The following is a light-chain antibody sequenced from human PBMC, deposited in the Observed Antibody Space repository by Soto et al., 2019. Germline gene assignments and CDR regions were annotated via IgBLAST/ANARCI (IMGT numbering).Light chain of an antibody. V-gene: IGLV1-47*02. CDR3: ATWDDSLNGYV. CDR1: SSNIGTNY. J-gene: IGLJ1*01. CDR2: NNN. Sequence: QSVLTQPPSASGTPGQRVTISCSGSSSNIGTNYVYWYQQLPGTAPKLLIYNNNQRPSGVPDRFSGSKSGTSASLAISGLRSEDEADYHCATWDDSLNGYVFGTGTKLTVL.